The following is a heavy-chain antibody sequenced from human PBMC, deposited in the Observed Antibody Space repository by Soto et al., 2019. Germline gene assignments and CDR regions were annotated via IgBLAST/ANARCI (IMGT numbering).Heavy chain of an antibody. CDR3: AKDAPGSGWLSDY. J-gene: IGHJ4*02. CDR2: IYYSGST. CDR1: GGSISSGDYY. V-gene: IGHV4-30-4*01. Sequence: PSETLSLTCTVSGGSISSGDYYWSWIRQPPGKGLEWIGYIYYSGSTYYNPSLKSRVTISVDTSKNQFSLKLSSVTAADTAIYYCAKDAPGSGWLSDYWGRGTLVTVSS. D-gene: IGHD3-22*01.